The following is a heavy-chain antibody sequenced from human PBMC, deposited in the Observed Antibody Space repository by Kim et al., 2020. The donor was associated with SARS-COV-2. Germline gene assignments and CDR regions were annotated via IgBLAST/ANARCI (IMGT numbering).Heavy chain of an antibody. Sequence: SVKVSCKSSGGSFTDFAFTWVRQTPGRGLEWMGGITPLFGGPTDYAQRFYDRLTITADATTNTVYMDLSSLTSTYTAVYYCARATAVPTAYYYFDLDVWGQGTPVTVSS. V-gene: IGHV1-69*13. CDR2: ITPLFGGPT. J-gene: IGHJ6*02. CDR3: ARATAVPTAYYYFDLDV. D-gene: IGHD3-10*02. CDR1: GGSFTDFA.